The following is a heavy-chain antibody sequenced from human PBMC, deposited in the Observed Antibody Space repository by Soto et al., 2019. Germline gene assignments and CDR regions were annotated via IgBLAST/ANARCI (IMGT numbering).Heavy chain of an antibody. V-gene: IGHV3-33*01. D-gene: IGHD6-13*01. Sequence: GGSLRLSCAASGFTFSSYGMHWVRQAPGKGLEWVAVIWYDGSNKYYADSVKGRFTISRDNSKNTLYLQMNSLRAEDTAVYYCASGIVAAGTAEYFQHWGQGTLVTVSS. J-gene: IGHJ1*01. CDR2: IWYDGSNK. CDR3: ASGIVAAGTAEYFQH. CDR1: GFTFSSYG.